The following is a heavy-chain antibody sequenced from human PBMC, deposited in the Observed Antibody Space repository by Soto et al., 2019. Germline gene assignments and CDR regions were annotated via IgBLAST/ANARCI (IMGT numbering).Heavy chain of an antibody. J-gene: IGHJ5*02. Sequence: ASVKVSCKASGYTFTSYGISWVRQAPGQGLELMGWISAYNGNTNYAQKLQGRVTMTTDTSTSTAYMELRSLRSDDTAVYYCARNYDLHNWYAPSAQGSLVTVSS. CDR1: GYTFTSYG. V-gene: IGHV1-18*01. D-gene: IGHD1-7*01. CDR3: ARNYDLHNWYAP. CDR2: ISAYNGNT.